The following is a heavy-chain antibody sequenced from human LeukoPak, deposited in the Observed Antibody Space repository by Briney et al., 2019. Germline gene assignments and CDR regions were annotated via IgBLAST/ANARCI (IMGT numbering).Heavy chain of an antibody. D-gene: IGHD3-22*01. CDR3: AREVYDSSGYYYAFDI. J-gene: IGHJ3*02. CDR2: INPNSGGT. V-gene: IGHV1-2*02. CDR1: GYTFTGYY. Sequence: ASVKVSCKASGYTFTGYYMHWVRQAPGQGLEWMGWINPNSGGTNYAQKFQGRVTMTRDTSISTAYMELSRLRSDDTAVYYCAREVYDSSGYYYAFDIWGQGTMVTVSS.